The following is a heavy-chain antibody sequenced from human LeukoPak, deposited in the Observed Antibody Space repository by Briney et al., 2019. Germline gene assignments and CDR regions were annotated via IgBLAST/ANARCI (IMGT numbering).Heavy chain of an antibody. J-gene: IGHJ4*02. D-gene: IGHD6-19*01. CDR3: ARESFKSLAGYLDY. Sequence: QPGGSLRLSCAASGFTFSNYAVTWVRQAPGKGLEWVSGINGGGDTTYYADSEKGRFTISRDNSRNTLYLQMNSLRVPDTAVYFCARESFKSLAGYLDYWGQGSLVTVSS. CDR1: GFTFSNYA. V-gene: IGHV3-23*01. CDR2: INGGGDTT.